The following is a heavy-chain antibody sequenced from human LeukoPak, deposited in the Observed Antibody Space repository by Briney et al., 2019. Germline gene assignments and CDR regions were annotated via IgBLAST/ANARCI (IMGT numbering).Heavy chain of an antibody. V-gene: IGHV3-48*04. D-gene: IGHD3-10*02. J-gene: IGHJ6*04. Sequence: GGSLRLSCAASGFTFSNYWMNWVRQAPGKGLEWVSCISSSGSTIYYADSVKGRFTISRDNAKNSLYLQMNSLRAEDTAVYYCAELGITMIGGVWGKGTTVTISS. CDR1: GFTFSNYW. CDR2: ISSSGSTI. CDR3: AELGITMIGGV.